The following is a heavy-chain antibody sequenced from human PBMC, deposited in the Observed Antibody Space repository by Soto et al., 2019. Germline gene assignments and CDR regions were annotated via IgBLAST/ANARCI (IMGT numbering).Heavy chain of an antibody. CDR3: AKDYDYGDSLPYDC. Sequence: EVQLLEAGGGLIQPGGSLRLSCTASGFNFGNYGMSWVRQAPGKGLEWLSAIIYNGDTSYYADSVRGRFTISRDNSKNTLYLQLNDLGAADTAIYYCAKDYDYGDSLPYDCWGQGTQVTVSS. J-gene: IGHJ4*02. CDR1: GFNFGNYG. V-gene: IGHV3-23*01. CDR2: IIYNGDTS. D-gene: IGHD4-17*01.